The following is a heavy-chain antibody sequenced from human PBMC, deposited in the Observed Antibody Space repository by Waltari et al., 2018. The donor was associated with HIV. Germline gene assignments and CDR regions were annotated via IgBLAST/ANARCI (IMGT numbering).Heavy chain of an antibody. CDR2: MNPNRGKT. V-gene: IGHV1-8*01. Sequence: QVQLVQSGAAVKTPGASVKVSCKASGYSFTSYDINWIRQATGQGLEWMGWMNPNRGKTGYEQKCQGRVTMTRNTSISTAYMELSSLRSEDTAVYYCARGVRYCSGGSCYVAWFDPWGQGTLVTVSS. D-gene: IGHD2-15*01. CDR1: GYSFTSYD. J-gene: IGHJ5*02. CDR3: ARGVRYCSGGSCYVAWFDP.